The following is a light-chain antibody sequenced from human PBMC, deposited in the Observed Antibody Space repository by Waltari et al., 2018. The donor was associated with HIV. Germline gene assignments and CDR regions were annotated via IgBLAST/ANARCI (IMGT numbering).Light chain of an antibody. Sequence: QSALTQPPPASGSPGQSVTISCTGTSSDVGGYNYVSWYQQHPGKAPKLMIYEVSKRPSGVPDRFSGSKSGNTASLTVSGLQAEDEADYYCSSYAGSNNPHVVFGGGTKLTVL. V-gene: IGLV2-8*01. CDR1: SSDVGGYNY. CDR2: EVS. J-gene: IGLJ2*01. CDR3: SSYAGSNNPHVV.